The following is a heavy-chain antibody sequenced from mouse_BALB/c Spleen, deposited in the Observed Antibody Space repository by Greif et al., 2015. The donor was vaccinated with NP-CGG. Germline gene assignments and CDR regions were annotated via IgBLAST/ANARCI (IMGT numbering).Heavy chain of an antibody. Sequence: VQLVESGAELVRPGTSVKVSCKASGYAFTNYFIEGVKQRPGQGLEWIGVSNPGSSGINYNEKFKGKATLTADKSSSTAYMQLSSLTSDDSAVYFCARKITGSFDYWGQGTTLTVSS. CDR1: GYAFTNYF. CDR2: SNPGSSGI. J-gene: IGHJ2*01. D-gene: IGHD4-1*01. V-gene: IGHV1-54*03. CDR3: ARKITGSFDY.